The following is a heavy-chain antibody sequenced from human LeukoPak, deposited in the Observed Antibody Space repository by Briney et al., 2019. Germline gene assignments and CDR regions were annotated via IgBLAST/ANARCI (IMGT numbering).Heavy chain of an antibody. Sequence: GESLQISCKGSGYTFTSHWIGWVRQMPGKGLEWMGIIYPVDSDTRYSPSFQGQVTISADRSISTAYLQWSSLKASDTAMYYCARVEMATGWFDPWGQGTLVTVSS. V-gene: IGHV5-51*01. CDR3: ARVEMATGWFDP. D-gene: IGHD5-24*01. CDR2: IYPVDSDT. J-gene: IGHJ5*02. CDR1: GYTFTSHW.